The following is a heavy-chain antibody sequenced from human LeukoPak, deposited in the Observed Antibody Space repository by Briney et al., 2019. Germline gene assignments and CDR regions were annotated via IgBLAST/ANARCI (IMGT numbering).Heavy chain of an antibody. CDR2: IRYDGSNK. CDR1: GFTFSSYG. J-gene: IGHJ4*02. CDR3: ARRLQIDY. Sequence: GGSLRLSCAASGFTFSSYGMHWVRQAPGKGLEWVAFIRYDGSNKYYADSVKGRFTISRDNAKNSLYLQMNSLRAEDTAVYYCARRLQIDYWGQGTLVTVSS. V-gene: IGHV3-30*02.